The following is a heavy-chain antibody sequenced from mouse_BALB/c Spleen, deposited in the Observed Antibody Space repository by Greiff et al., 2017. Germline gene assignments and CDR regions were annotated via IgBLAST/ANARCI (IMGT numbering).Heavy chain of an antibody. J-gene: IGHJ2*01. CDR2: ISSGSSTI. CDR1: GFTFSSFG. CDR3: AREGITGYFDY. D-gene: IGHD1-3*01. Sequence: EVKLMESGGGLVQPRGSRKLSCAASGFTFSSFGMHWVRQAPEKGLEWVAYISSGSSTIYYADTVKGRFTISRDNPKNTLFLQMTSLRSEDTAMYYCAREGITGYFDYWGQGTTLTVSS. V-gene: IGHV5-17*02.